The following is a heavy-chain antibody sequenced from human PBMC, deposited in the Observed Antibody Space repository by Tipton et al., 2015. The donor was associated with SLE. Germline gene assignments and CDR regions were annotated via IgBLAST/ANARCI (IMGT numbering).Heavy chain of an antibody. V-gene: IGHV3-9*01. Sequence: SLRLSCAASGFTFDDYAMHWVRQAPGKGLEWVSGISWNSGSIGYADSVKGRFTISRDNSKNTLYLQMNTLRAEDTAVYFCARAATIAASPDYWGQGTLVTVST. CDR3: ARAATIAASPDY. D-gene: IGHD6-13*01. CDR1: GFTFDDYA. J-gene: IGHJ4*02. CDR2: ISWNSGSI.